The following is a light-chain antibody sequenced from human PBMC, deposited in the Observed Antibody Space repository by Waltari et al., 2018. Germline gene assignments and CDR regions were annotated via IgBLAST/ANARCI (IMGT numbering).Light chain of an antibody. CDR3: SSYTSSSTRV. CDR2: DVS. V-gene: IGLV2-14*03. Sequence: QSALTQPASVSGSPGQSITISCPGTSSDVGRYNYVPWYQQHPGKAPKLMIYDVSNRPSGVSNRFSGSKSGNTASLTISGLQAEDEADYYCSSYTSSSTRVFGGGTKLTVL. CDR1: SSDVGRYNY. J-gene: IGLJ3*02.